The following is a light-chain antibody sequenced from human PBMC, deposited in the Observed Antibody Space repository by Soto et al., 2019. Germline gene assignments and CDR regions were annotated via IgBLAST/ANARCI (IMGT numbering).Light chain of an antibody. CDR1: SSNIGNNY. CDR3: GACDSSLSIHVV. Sequence: QSVLTQPPSVSAAPGQKVTISCSGSSSNIGNNYVSWYQQLPGKAPKLLIYDNNKRPSGIPDRFSGSKSGTSATLDITGLQTGDEADYYCGACDSSLSIHVVFGGGTKVTVL. CDR2: DNN. V-gene: IGLV1-51*01. J-gene: IGLJ2*01.